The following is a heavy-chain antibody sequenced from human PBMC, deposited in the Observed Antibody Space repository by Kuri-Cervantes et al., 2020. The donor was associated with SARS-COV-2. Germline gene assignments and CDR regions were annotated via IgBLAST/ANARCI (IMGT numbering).Heavy chain of an antibody. J-gene: IGHJ4*02. CDR1: GYSISSGYY. Sequence: SETLSLTCTVSGYSISSGYYWGWIRQPPGKGLEWIGSIYHSGSTYYNPSLKSRVTISVDTTKNQFSLKHSSVTAADTDVYYCARTVTTTPDYWGQGTLVTVSS. D-gene: IGHD4-11*01. CDR2: IYHSGST. CDR3: ARTVTTTPDY. V-gene: IGHV4-38-2*02.